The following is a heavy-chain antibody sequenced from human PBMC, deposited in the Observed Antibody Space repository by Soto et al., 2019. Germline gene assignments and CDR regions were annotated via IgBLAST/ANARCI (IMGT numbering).Heavy chain of an antibody. J-gene: IGHJ6*02. Sequence: QVQLVQSGAEVRKPGASVKVSCKASGYPYTNSYMHWVRQAPGQGLEWMGWIHPNTGGTNYAQKFQGRVTMTRDTSVSTVYRELNRRTSDDTAIYFCASDFRTRGWFRQAGNFAMDVWGQGTTVTVS. CDR1: GYPYTNSY. CDR3: ASDFRTRGWFRQAGNFAMDV. D-gene: IGHD6-19*01. V-gene: IGHV1-2*02. CDR2: IHPNTGGT.